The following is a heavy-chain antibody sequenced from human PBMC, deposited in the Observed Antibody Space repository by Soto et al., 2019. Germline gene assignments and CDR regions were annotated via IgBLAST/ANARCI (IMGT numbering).Heavy chain of an antibody. V-gene: IGHV5-51*01. CDR3: ARRPGIAAAGKVRQNYYYGMDV. J-gene: IGHJ6*02. CDR1: GYSFTSYW. CDR2: IYPGDSDT. Sequence: PGESLKISCKGSGYSFTSYWIGWVRQMPGKGLEWMGIIYPGDSDTRYSPSFQGQVTISADKSISTAYLQWSSLKASDTAMYYCARRPGIAAAGKVRQNYYYGMDVWGQGTTVTVSS. D-gene: IGHD6-13*01.